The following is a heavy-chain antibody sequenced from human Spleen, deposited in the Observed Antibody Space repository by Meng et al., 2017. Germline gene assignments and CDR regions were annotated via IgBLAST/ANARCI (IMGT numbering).Heavy chain of an antibody. Sequence: ASVKVSCKASGYTLSSDGFSWVRQAPGQGLEWMGRINPKSGDTHYAQRFQGRVTMTGDTSISTAYMELSGLRSDDTAMYYCARLWSPYYYDSSGYVPFDYWGQGTLVTVSS. J-gene: IGHJ4*02. V-gene: IGHV1-2*06. CDR3: ARLWSPYYYDSSGYVPFDY. CDR1: GYTLSSDG. D-gene: IGHD3-22*01. CDR2: INPKSGDT.